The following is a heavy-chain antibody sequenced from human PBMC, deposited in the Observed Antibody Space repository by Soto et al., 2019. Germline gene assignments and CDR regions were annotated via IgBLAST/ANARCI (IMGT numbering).Heavy chain of an antibody. Sequence: ASVKVSCKASGYTFTGYYMHWVRQAPGQGLEWMGWINPNSGGTNYAQKFQGWVTMTRDTSISTAYMELSRLRSDDTAVYYCARRIAVAGTPIDYWGQGTLVTVSS. V-gene: IGHV1-2*04. D-gene: IGHD6-19*01. CDR1: GYTFTGYY. CDR3: ARRIAVAGTPIDY. J-gene: IGHJ4*02. CDR2: INPNSGGT.